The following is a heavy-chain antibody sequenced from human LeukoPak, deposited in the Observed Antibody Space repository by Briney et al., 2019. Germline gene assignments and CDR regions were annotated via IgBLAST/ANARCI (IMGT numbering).Heavy chain of an antibody. CDR2: ISAYNGNT. V-gene: IGHV1-18*01. CDR1: GYTFTSYG. D-gene: IGHD4-11*01. Sequence: ASVKVSCKASGYTFTSYGISWVRQAPGQGLEWMGWISAYNGNTNYAQKLQGRVTMTTDTSTSTAYMELRSLRSDDTAVYYCARVDKPLDYSKPPSGYHYGMDVWGQGTTVTVSS. CDR3: ARVDKPLDYSKPPSGYHYGMDV. J-gene: IGHJ6*02.